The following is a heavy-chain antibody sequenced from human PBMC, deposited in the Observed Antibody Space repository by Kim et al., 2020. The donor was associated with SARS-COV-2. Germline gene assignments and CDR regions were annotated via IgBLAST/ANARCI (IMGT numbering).Heavy chain of an antibody. V-gene: IGHV4-34*01. CDR1: GGSFSGYY. CDR2: INHSGST. D-gene: IGHD3-9*01. J-gene: IGHJ6*02. CDR3: ARGREGYDIVYYYYGMDV. Sequence: SETLSLTCAVYGGSFSGYYWSWIRQPPGKGLEWIGEINHSGSTNYNPSLKSRVTISVDTSKNQFSLKLSSVTAADTAVYYCARGREGYDIVYYYYGMDVWGQGTTVTVSS.